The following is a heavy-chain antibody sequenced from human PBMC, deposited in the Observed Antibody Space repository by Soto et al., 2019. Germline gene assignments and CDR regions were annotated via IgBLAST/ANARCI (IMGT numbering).Heavy chain of an antibody. J-gene: IGHJ6*02. Sequence: LRLSCSASGFTFSSYGMHWVRQAPGKGLEWVAVISYDGSNKYYADSVKGRFTISRDNSKNTLYLQMNSLRAEDTAVYYCAKDRKYNYDYYYYGMDVWGQGTTVTVSS. CDR1: GFTFSSYG. D-gene: IGHD1-1*01. V-gene: IGHV3-30*18. CDR2: ISYDGSNK. CDR3: AKDRKYNYDYYYYGMDV.